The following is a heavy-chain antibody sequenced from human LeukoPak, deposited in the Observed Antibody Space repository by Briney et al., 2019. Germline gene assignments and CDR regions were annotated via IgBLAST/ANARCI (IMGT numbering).Heavy chain of an antibody. CDR3: ARGSSPGGVAPYDY. Sequence: GASVKVSCKASGYTFTSYAMNWVRQAPGQGLAWMGLINTNTGNPTYAQGFTGRFVFSLDTSVSTAYLQISSLKAEDTAVYYCARGSSPGGVAPYDYWGQGTLVTVSS. D-gene: IGHD1-26*01. J-gene: IGHJ4*02. CDR2: INTNTGNP. V-gene: IGHV7-4-1*02. CDR1: GYTFTSYA.